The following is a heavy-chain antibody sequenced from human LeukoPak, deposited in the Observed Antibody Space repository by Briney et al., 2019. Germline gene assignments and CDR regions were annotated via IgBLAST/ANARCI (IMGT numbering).Heavy chain of an antibody. D-gene: IGHD6-13*01. J-gene: IGHJ5*02. V-gene: IGHV3-48*04. Sequence: PGGSLRLSCAASGFTFSSYGMHWVRQAPGKGLDWVSYISGSGSAIYYADSVKGRFTISRDNAKNSLYLQMNSLRAEDTAVYYCAKDWPSIAAALTWFDPWGQGTLVTVSS. CDR2: ISGSGSAI. CDR1: GFTFSSYG. CDR3: AKDWPSIAAALTWFDP.